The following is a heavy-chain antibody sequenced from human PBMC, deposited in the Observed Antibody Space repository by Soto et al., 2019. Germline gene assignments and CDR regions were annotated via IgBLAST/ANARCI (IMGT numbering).Heavy chain of an antibody. J-gene: IGHJ5*02. D-gene: IGHD3-3*01. CDR1: GASVNSENYY. V-gene: IGHV4-61*01. CDR3: ARGVLRFLQGFGP. Sequence: ETLSLTCTVSGASVNSENYYWSWIRQPPGKGLEWIGYVYYSGSTNYNPSLKSRATISLDTYKNQFSLKMTSMTSADTAFYYCARGVLRFLQGFGPWGQGTLVTVSS. CDR2: VYYSGST.